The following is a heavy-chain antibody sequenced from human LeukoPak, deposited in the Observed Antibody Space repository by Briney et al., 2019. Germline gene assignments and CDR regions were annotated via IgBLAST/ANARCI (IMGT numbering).Heavy chain of an antibody. CDR1: GYSISSGYY. CDR3: ARKTGSFRGYYGSGSVDY. V-gene: IGHV4-38-2*02. J-gene: IGHJ4*02. CDR2: IYHSGRT. D-gene: IGHD3-10*01. Sequence: SETLSLTCTVSGYSISSGYYWGWIRQPPGKGLEWIGSIYHSGRTFYNPSLKSRVTISVDTSKNQFSLKLSSVTAADTAVYYCARKTGSFRGYYGSGSVDYWGQGTLVTVSS.